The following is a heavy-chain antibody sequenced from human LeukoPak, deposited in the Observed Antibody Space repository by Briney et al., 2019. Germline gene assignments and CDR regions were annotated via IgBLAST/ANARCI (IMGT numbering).Heavy chain of an antibody. D-gene: IGHD3-9*01. Sequence: GGSLRLSCAASGFTFSSYAMHWVRQAPGKGLEWVAVIPYDGSNKYYADSVKGRFTISRDNSKNTLYLQMNSLRAEDTAVYYCARARSFKHFDWLTSGYWGQGTLVTVSS. V-gene: IGHV3-30*04. J-gene: IGHJ4*02. CDR3: ARARSFKHFDWLTSGY. CDR1: GFTFSSYA. CDR2: IPYDGSNK.